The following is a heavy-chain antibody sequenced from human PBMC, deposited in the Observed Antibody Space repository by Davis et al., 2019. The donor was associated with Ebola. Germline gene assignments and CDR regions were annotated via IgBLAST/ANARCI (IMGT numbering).Heavy chain of an antibody. J-gene: IGHJ4*02. V-gene: IGHV3-30-3*01. Sequence: GESLKISCAASGFTFGPYAMTWARQAPGKGLEWVAVISYDGSNKYYADSVKGRFTISRDNSKNTLYLQMNSLRAEDTAVYYCARDVPYYYDSSGYFDYWGQGTLVTVSS. D-gene: IGHD3-22*01. CDR1: GFTFGPYA. CDR2: ISYDGSNK. CDR3: ARDVPYYYDSSGYFDY.